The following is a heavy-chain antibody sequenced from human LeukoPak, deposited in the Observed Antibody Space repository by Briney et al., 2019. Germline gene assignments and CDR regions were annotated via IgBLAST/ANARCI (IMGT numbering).Heavy chain of an antibody. J-gene: IGHJ4*02. V-gene: IGHV3-21*01. D-gene: IGHD2-2*01. Sequence: KAGGSLRLSCAASGFTFTTYWMSWVRQAPGKGLEWVSSISSSSSYIYYADSVKGRFTISRDNAKNSLYLQMNSLRAEDTAVYYCARDLRRDIVVVPAAMSYWGQGTLVTVSS. CDR3: ARDLRRDIVVVPAAMSY. CDR1: GFTFTTYW. CDR2: ISSSSSYI.